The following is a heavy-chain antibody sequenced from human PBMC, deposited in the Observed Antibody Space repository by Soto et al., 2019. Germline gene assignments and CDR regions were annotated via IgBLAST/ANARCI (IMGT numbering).Heavy chain of an antibody. J-gene: IGHJ6*02. V-gene: IGHV3-73*01. D-gene: IGHD3-3*01. CDR3: TRLSYDFWSGYYRSPGTKNYYYYGMDV. Sequence: GGSLRLSCAASGFTFSGSAMHWVRQASGKGLEWVGRIRSKANCYATAYAASVKGRFTISRDDSKNTAYLQMNSLKTEDTAVYYCTRLSYDFWSGYYRSPGTKNYYYYGMDVWGQGTTVTVSS. CDR2: IRSKANCYAT. CDR1: GFTFSGSA.